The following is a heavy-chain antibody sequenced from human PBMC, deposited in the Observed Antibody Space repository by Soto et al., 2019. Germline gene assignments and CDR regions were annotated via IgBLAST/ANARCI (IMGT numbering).Heavy chain of an antibody. D-gene: IGHD6-13*01. J-gene: IGHJ4*02. CDR1: GFTFSDYY. CDR2: ISSSSSYT. V-gene: IGHV3-11*03. CDR3: ARSHIAAAGPFDY. Sequence: GGSLRLSCAASGFTFSDYYMSWIRQAPGKGLEWVSYISSSSSYTNYADSVKGRFTISRDNAKNSLYLQMNNLRSEDTAVYYCARSHIAAAGPFDYWGQGTLVTVSS.